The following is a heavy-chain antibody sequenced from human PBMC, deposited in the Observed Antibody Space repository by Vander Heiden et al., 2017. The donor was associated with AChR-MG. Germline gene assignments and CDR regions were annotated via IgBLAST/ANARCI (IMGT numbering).Heavy chain of an antibody. CDR1: VGSISSYY. D-gene: IGHD4-4*01. J-gene: IGHJ2*01. Sequence: QVQLQESGPGVVKSSETLSLTCNVSVGSISSYYWNWIRQSPGKPLEWIGYIHHSGRSSYNPSLKSRVTMSVDTAKNQFSLKLTSVTAADTARYYCASRNTVTSWYFDLWGRGTLVTVSS. V-gene: IGHV4-59*01. CDR2: IHHSGRS. CDR3: ASRNTVTSWYFDL.